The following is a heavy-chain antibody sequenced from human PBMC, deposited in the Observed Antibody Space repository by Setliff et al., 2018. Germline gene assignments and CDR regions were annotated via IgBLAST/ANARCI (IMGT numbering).Heavy chain of an antibody. CDR1: GGPFSDYY. V-gene: IGHV4-34*01. CDR3: ARVDFTMIQGVLGL. D-gene: IGHD3-10*01. Sequence: SETLSLTCTFYGGPFSDYYWGWVRQTPGKGLEWIAEINPSGTTNYIPSLKSRVTISVDTSKNQFSLKLSSVTAADTAVYFCARVDFTMIQGVLGLWGQGTLVTVSS. CDR2: INPSGTT. J-gene: IGHJ1*01.